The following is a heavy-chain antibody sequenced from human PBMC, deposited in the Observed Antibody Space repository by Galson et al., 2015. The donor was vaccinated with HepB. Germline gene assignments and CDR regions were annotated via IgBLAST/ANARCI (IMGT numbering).Heavy chain of an antibody. CDR2: ISSSSSYI. CDR3: ARDSDYDFEWNSYYYGMDV. V-gene: IGHV3-21*01. CDR1: GFLFSNYG. J-gene: IGHJ6*02. D-gene: IGHD3-3*01. Sequence: SLRLSCAASGFLFSNYGMNWVRQAPGKGLEWVSSISSSSSYIYYADSVKGRFTISRDNAKNALYLQVNSLGAEDTAVYYCARDSDYDFEWNSYYYGMDVWGQGTTVTVSS.